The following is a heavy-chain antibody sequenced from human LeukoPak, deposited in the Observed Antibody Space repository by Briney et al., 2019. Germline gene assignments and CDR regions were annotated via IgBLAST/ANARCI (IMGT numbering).Heavy chain of an antibody. CDR1: GGFVTSGGYY. Sequence: SETLSLTCAVSGGFVTSGGYYWNWIRQHPGKGLEWIGYIYYSGSTYYNPSLKSRVTISVDTSKNQFSLKLSSVTAADTAVYYCARVQVDILTGYYYYGMDVWGQGTTVTVSS. V-gene: IGHV4-31*11. CDR2: IYYSGST. CDR3: ARVQVDILTGYYYYGMDV. D-gene: IGHD3-9*01. J-gene: IGHJ6*02.